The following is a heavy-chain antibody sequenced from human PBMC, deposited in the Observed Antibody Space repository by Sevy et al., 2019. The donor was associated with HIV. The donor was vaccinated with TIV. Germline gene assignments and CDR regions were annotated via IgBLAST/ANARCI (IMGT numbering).Heavy chain of an antibody. CDR3: ARNGGAYDTGFDP. CDR2: ISSSGSSI. D-gene: IGHD3-22*01. CDR1: AFTFSSYD. V-gene: IGHV3-48*03. Sequence: GGSLRLSCAGSAFTFSSYDMNWVRQAPGKGLEWISKISSSGSSIYYADSVKGRFTIARDNAKNSLNLQMNSLRAEDTALYYCARNGGAYDTGFDPWGQGTLVTVSS. J-gene: IGHJ5*02.